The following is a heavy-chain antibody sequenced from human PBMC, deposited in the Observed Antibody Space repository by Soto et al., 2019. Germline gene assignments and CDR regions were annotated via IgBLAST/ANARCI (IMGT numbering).Heavy chain of an antibody. J-gene: IGHJ4*02. CDR2: IKSKTDGGTT. V-gene: IGHV3-15*01. Sequence: EVQLVESGGGLVKPGGSLRLSVAASGSTFGNAWMTWVLQAPGKGRESVGRIKSKTDGGTTDYAAPVKGRFTISRDDSKNTLYLQMNSLKTEDTAVYYCTTEYSSGWYDSWGQGTLVTVSS. D-gene: IGHD6-19*01. CDR1: GSTFGNAW. CDR3: TTEYSSGWYDS.